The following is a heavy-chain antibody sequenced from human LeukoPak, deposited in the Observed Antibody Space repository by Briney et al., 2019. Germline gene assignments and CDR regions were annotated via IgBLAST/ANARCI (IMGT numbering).Heavy chain of an antibody. CDR3: AREPDDSSGYIPYYFDY. CDR1: GGSISSSSYY. CDR2: IYYSGST. V-gene: IGHV4-39*07. J-gene: IGHJ4*02. Sequence: SGTLSLTCTVSGGSISSSSYYWGWIRQPPGKGLEWIGSIYYSGSTYHNPSLKSRVTISVDTSKNQFSLKLSSVTAADTAVYYCAREPDDSSGYIPYYFDYWGQGTLVTVSS. D-gene: IGHD3-22*01.